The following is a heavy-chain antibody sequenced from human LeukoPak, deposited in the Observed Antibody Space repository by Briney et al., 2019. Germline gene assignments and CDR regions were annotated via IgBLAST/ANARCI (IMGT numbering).Heavy chain of an antibody. J-gene: IGHJ5*02. V-gene: IGHV3-23*01. CDR1: GFTFSTYD. Sequence: PGGSLRLSCAASGFTFSTYDMSWVRQAPGKGLEWVSLISGSGDTTYYADSVKGWFTISRDNSKNTLYLQMNSLRAEDTAVYYCAKDGYSSSYSLSGFDPWGQGTLVTVSS. CDR2: ISGSGDTT. D-gene: IGHD6-13*01. CDR3: AKDGYSSSYSLSGFDP.